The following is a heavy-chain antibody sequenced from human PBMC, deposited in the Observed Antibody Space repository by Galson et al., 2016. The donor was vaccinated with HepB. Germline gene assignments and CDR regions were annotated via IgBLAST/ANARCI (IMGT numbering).Heavy chain of an antibody. J-gene: IGHJ6*04. V-gene: IGHV3-33*01. CDR1: GFTFSSYG. CDR3: VRQDFGYYGGDV. Sequence: SLRLSCAASGFTFSSYGFHWVRQAPGKGLEWVAVIWFDGTKKDYVDSVKGRFIISRDNSKNTLYLQMNSLRAEDTSTYYCVRQDFGYYGGDVWGKGTTVTVSS. CDR2: IWFDGTKK. D-gene: IGHD3-10*01.